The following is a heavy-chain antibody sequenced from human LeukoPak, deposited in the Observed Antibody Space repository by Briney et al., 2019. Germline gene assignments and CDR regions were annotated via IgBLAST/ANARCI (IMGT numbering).Heavy chain of an antibody. V-gene: IGHV1-2*02. CDR1: GYTFSSYG. CDR3: ARGGTIAAAEYFQH. CDR2: INPNSGGT. D-gene: IGHD6-13*01. J-gene: IGHJ1*01. Sequence: ASVKVSCKASGYTFSSYGISWVRQAPGQGLEWMGWINPNSGGTNYAQKFQGRVTMTRDTSISTAYMELSRLRSDDTAVYYCARGGTIAAAEYFQHWGQGTLVTVSS.